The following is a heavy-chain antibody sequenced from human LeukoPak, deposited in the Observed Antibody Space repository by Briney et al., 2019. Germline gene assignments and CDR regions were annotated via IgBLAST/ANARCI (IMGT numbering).Heavy chain of an antibody. CDR3: ARMNYVSSGWGAPFDY. J-gene: IGHJ4*02. CDR2: ISGSGGST. CDR1: GFTFSSYA. V-gene: IGHV3-23*01. D-gene: IGHD1-7*01. Sequence: GGSLRLSCAASGFTFSSYAMSWVRQAPGKGLEWVSSISGSGGSTYYADSVKGRFTISRDNAKNSLYLQMNSLRAEDTAVYYCARMNYVSSGWGAPFDYWGQGTLVTVSS.